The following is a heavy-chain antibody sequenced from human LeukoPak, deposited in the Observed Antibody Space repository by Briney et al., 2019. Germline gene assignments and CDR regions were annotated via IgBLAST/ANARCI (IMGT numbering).Heavy chain of an antibody. V-gene: IGHV4-38-2*02. CDR1: GYSMRRGYQ. CDR3: ARDPRWLTPDCTSTSCYENYFDP. D-gene: IGHD2-2*01. Sequence: SETLSLTGGVSGYSMRRGYQGAWIRQSRGEGLGWNGSMYHRGSPHYNPSLKSRVTISVYTSKNQFSLNMYSVTAADTAVYYCARDPRWLTPDCTSTSCYENYFDPWGQGTLVTVSS. J-gene: IGHJ5*02. CDR2: MYHRGSP.